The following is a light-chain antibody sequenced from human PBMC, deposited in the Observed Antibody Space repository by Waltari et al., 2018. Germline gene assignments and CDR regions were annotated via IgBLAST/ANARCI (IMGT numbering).Light chain of an antibody. J-gene: IGLJ2*01. Sequence: SYELAPPPSVSVSPGQPASITCSGDELGDKYTYWYQQKPGQSPILVIYQDTKRPSGIPERFSGSNSGNTATLTISGTQAMDEGDYYCQAWDRNTAIFGGGTKLTVL. CDR1: ELGDKY. V-gene: IGLV3-1*01. CDR2: QDT. CDR3: QAWDRNTAI.